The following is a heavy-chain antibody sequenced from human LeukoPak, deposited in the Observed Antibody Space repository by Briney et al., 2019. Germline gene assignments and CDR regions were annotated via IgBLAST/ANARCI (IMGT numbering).Heavy chain of an antibody. D-gene: IGHD6-19*01. Sequence: ASVKVSCKASGFTFSNYYVHWVRQAPGQGPEWMGIINPNSGSTSYAQKLQGRVTMTSDTSTSTVYMGLSSLRSEDTAVYYCARDVLNYSGCLRNPLDYWGQGTLVTVSS. CDR3: ARDVLNYSGCLRNPLDY. V-gene: IGHV1-46*01. CDR2: INPNSGST. CDR1: GFTFSNYY. J-gene: IGHJ4*02.